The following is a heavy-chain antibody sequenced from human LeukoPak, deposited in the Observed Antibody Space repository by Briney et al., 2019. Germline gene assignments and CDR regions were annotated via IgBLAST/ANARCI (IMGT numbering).Heavy chain of an antibody. CDR2: ISGSGGST. Sequence: PGRSLRLSCAPSGFTFSSYAMSWVRKAPGKGLEWVSAISGSGGSTYYADSVKGRFTISRDNAKNTLYLQMNSLRAEDTAVYYCAKDSSSWSVDGLYYYYGRAVWGQGPTVPASS. D-gene: IGHD6-13*01. CDR1: GFTFSSYA. J-gene: IGHJ6*02. V-gene: IGHV3-23*01. CDR3: AKDSSSWSVDGLYYYYGRAV.